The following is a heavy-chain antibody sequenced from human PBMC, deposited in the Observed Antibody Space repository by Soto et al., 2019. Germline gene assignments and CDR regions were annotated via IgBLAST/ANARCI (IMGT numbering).Heavy chain of an antibody. CDR3: AAGRYCSGARCYSNGWFDP. V-gene: IGHV1-46*01. Sequence: ASVKVSCKASGYTFTSYYMHWVRQAPGQGLEWMGIINPSGGSTSYAQKFQGRVTMTRDTSTSTVYMELSSLRSEDTAVYYCAAGRYCSGARCYSNGWFDPWGQGTLVTVSS. CDR1: GYTFTSYY. CDR2: INPSGGST. J-gene: IGHJ5*02. D-gene: IGHD2-15*01.